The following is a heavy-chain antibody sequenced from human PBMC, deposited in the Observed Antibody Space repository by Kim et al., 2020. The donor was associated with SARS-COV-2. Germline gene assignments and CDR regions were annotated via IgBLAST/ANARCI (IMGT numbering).Heavy chain of an antibody. CDR2: IYTSGST. J-gene: IGHJ4*02. CDR3: ARVSYYYGSGSWAFDY. V-gene: IGHV4-4*07. CDR1: GGSISSYY. Sequence: SETLSLTCTVSGGSISSYYWSWIRQPAGKGLEWIGRIYTSGSTNYNPSLKSRVTMSVDTSKNQFSLKLSSVTAADTAVYYCARVSYYYGSGSWAFDYWGQGTLVTVSS. D-gene: IGHD3-10*01.